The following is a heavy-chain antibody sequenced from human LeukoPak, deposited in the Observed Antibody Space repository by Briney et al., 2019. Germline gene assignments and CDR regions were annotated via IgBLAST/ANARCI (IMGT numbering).Heavy chain of an antibody. J-gene: IGHJ6*04. CDR2: IYSGGTT. CDR1: GFTVINNY. V-gene: IGHV3-53*01. D-gene: IGHD3-16*01. Sequence: GGSLRLSCAASGFTVINNYMTWVRQAPGKGLEWVSVIYSGGTTHYADSVKGRFTISRDNSKNTLYLQMNSLRVDDTAVYYCSTSPSWGAWGKGTMVTVSS. CDR3: STSPSWGA.